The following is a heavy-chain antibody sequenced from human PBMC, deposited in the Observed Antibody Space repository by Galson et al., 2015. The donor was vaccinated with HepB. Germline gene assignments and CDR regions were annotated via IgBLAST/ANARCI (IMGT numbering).Heavy chain of an antibody. CDR2: IKSKTDGGTT. CDR3: TTEHYDFTPRSDY. V-gene: IGHV3-15*01. CDR1: GFTFSNAW. J-gene: IGHJ4*02. D-gene: IGHD3-3*01. Sequence: SLRLSCAASGFTFSNAWMSWDRQAPGKGLEWVGRIKSKTDGGTTDYAAPVKGRFTISRDDSKNTLYLQMNSLKTEDTAVYYCTTEHYDFTPRSDYWGQGTLVTVSS.